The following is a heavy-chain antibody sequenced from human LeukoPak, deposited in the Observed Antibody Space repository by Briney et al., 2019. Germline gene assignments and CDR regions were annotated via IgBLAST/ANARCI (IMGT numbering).Heavy chain of an antibody. V-gene: IGHV4-34*01. CDR2: INHSGST. J-gene: IGHJ4*02. D-gene: IGHD3-22*01. CDR3: ARGQVYYYDTSGYSLGNYDY. Sequence: SETLSLTCAVYGGSFSGYYWSWIRQPPGKGLEWIGEINHSGSTNYNPSLKSRVTISVDTSKKQFSLKLRSVTAADTAVYYCARGQVYYYDTSGYSLGNYDYWGQGTLVTVSS. CDR1: GGSFSGYY.